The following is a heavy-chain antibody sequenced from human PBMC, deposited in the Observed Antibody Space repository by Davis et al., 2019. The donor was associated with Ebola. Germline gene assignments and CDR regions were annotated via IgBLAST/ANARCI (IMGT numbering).Heavy chain of an antibody. D-gene: IGHD3-3*01. CDR2: IYYSGST. V-gene: IGHV4-39*01. CDR3: ARGRWSPDWYFDL. CDR1: GGSISSSSYY. J-gene: IGHJ2*01. Sequence: MPGGSLRLSCTVSGGSISSSSYYWGWIRQPPGKGLEWIGSIYYSGSTYYNPSLKSRVTISVDTSKNQFSLKLSSVTAADTAVYYCARGRWSPDWYFDLWGRGTLVTVSS.